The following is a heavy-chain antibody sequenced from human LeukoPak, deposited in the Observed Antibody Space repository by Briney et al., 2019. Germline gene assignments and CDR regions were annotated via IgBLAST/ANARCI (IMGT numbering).Heavy chain of an antibody. V-gene: IGHV1-2*06. CDR2: INPNSGGT. CDR1: GYTFTGYY. Sequence: ASVKVSCKASGYTFTGYYTHWVRQAPGQGLEWMGRINPNSGGTNYAQKFQGRVTMTRDTSISTAYMELSRLRSDDTAVYYCALSLLGIDYFDYWGQGTLVTVSS. J-gene: IGHJ4*02. CDR3: ALSLLGIDYFDY. D-gene: IGHD7-27*01.